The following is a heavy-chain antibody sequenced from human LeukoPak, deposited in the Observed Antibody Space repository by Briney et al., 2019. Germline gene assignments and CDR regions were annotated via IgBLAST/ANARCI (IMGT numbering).Heavy chain of an antibody. CDR2: INPSGGST. D-gene: IGHD6-6*01. CDR3: ARDRIAARLWFDP. CDR1: GYTFTSYY. J-gene: IGHJ5*02. Sequence: ASVKVSCKASGYTFTSYYMHWVRQAPGQGLEWMGIINPSGGSTSYAQKFQGRVTITRDMSTSTVYMELSSLRSEDTAVYYCARDRIAARLWFDPWGQGTLVTVSS. V-gene: IGHV1-46*01.